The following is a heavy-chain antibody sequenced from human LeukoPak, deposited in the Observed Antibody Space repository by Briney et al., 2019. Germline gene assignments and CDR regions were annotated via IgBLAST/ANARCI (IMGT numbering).Heavy chain of an antibody. CDR1: GFNINDYY. V-gene: IGHV3-11*01. D-gene: IGHD3-10*01. J-gene: IGHJ4*02. CDR3: ATGSQIREADY. Sequence: GGSLRLSCAASGFNINDYYMSWIRQAPGKGLEWLSYISGGGHDINFADSVKGRFTISRDNAKNSLYLQMNSLRVEDTAVYYCATGSQIREADYWGQGALVTVAS. CDR2: ISGGGHDI.